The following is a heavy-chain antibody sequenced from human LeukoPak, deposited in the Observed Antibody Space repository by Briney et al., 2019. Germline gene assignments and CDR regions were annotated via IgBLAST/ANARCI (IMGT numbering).Heavy chain of an antibody. J-gene: IGHJ6*02. CDR2: IDPSDSYT. D-gene: IGHD3-10*01. CDR3: ARLGFGDDYGMDV. CDR1: GYSFTSYW. V-gene: IGHV5-10-1*01. Sequence: GESLRISWKGSGYSFTSYWINWGRQMPGKGLEWMGRIDPSDSYTNYSPSFQGHVTISADKSISTAYLQWSTLKASDTAMYYCARLGFGDDYGMDVWGQGTTVTVSS.